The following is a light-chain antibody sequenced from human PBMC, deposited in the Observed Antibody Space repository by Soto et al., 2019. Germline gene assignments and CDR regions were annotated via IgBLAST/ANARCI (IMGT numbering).Light chain of an antibody. Sequence: DIQMTQAPSSLSVSVGDRVTITCRARQDISTYLAWYQQKPGKVHKLLIYAAYTLQSGVPPRFSGSGSGTDFTLTISSLQPEDVATYYCQKYDNAPLTFGGGTKVEIK. J-gene: IGKJ4*01. CDR3: QKYDNAPLT. CDR1: QDISTY. CDR2: AAY. V-gene: IGKV1-27*01.